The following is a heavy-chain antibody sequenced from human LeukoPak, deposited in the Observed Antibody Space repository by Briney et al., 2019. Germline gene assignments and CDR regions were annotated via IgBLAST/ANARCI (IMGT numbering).Heavy chain of an antibody. CDR3: ARHVGYCSSTSCYILHFDY. V-gene: IGHV4-39*01. CDR2: IYYSGST. D-gene: IGHD2-2*01. CDR1: GGSISSSSYY. J-gene: IGHJ4*02. Sequence: TSETLSLTCTVSGGSISSSSYYWGWIRQPPGKGLEWIGSIYYSGSTYYNPSLKSRVTISVDTSKNQFSPKLSSVTAADTAVYYCARHVGYCSSTSCYILHFDYWGQASLVTVSS.